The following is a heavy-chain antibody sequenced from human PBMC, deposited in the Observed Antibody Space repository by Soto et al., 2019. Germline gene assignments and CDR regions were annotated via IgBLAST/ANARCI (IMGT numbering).Heavy chain of an antibody. CDR1: GFTFSSYA. J-gene: IGHJ4*02. CDR3: AKPLTFGGVIVQYYFDY. CDR2: ISGGGGST. Sequence: GGSLRLSCAASGFTFSSYAMSWVRQAPGKGLEWVSAISGGGGSTCYADSVKGRFTISRDNSKNTLYLQMNSLRAEDTAVYYCAKPLTFGGVIVQYYFDYWGQGTLVTVSS. D-gene: IGHD3-16*02. V-gene: IGHV3-23*01.